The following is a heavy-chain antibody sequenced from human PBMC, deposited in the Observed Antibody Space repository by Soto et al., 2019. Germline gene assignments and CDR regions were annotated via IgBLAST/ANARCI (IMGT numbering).Heavy chain of an antibody. J-gene: IGHJ4*02. CDR1: GFTFSSYW. V-gene: IGHV3-7*03. D-gene: IGHD4-4*01. CDR2: IKQDGSEN. CDR3: ARDQVSTGYFDY. Sequence: EVQLVESGGGLVQPGGSLRLSCAASGFTFSSYWMSWVRQAPGKGLEWVANIKQDGSENYYVDSVKGRFTISSDNAKNSLDLQMNSLRAEVTAVYYCARDQVSTGYFDYWGQGTLVTVSS.